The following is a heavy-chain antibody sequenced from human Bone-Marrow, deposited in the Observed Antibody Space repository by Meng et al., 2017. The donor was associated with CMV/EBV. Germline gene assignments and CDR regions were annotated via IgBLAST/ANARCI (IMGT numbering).Heavy chain of an antibody. CDR1: GFTFRSYG. D-gene: IGHD6-13*01. V-gene: IGHV3-30*18. CDR2: ISYDGSNK. CDR3: AKTGGYSSSWYDY. J-gene: IGHJ4*02. Sequence: CAASGFTFRSYGMHWVRQAPGKGLEWVAVISYDGSNKYYADSVKGRFTISRDNSKNTLYLQMNSLRAEDTAVYYCAKTGGYSSSWYDYWGQGTLVTVSS.